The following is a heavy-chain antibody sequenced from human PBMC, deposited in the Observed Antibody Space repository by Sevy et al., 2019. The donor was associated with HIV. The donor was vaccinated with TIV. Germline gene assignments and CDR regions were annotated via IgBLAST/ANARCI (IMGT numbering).Heavy chain of an antibody. V-gene: IGHV3-23*01. J-gene: IGHJ4*02. CDR1: GFIFNSYG. D-gene: IGHD1-26*01. CDR2: IGGSGGSI. CDR3: RGVGTTTNLDD. Sequence: GGSLRLSCAASGFIFNSYGMSWVRQAPGKGMEWVSGIGGSGGSIYYADSVKGRFTISRVNFKNTLYLQMNSLGAEDTAVYYCRGVGTTTNLDDWGQGTLVTVSS.